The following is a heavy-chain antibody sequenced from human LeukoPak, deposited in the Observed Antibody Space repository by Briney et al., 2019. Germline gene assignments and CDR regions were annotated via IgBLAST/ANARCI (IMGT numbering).Heavy chain of an antibody. D-gene: IGHD4-23*01. J-gene: IGHJ4*02. V-gene: IGHV3-7*01. CDR2: IKQDGSEK. CDR3: ARDPYGGNYGY. CDR1: GFTFSSYW. Sequence: GGSLRLSCAASGFTFSSYWMSWVRQAPGKGLEWVANIKQDGSEKYYVDSVKGRFTISRDNAKNSLYLQMNSLRAEDRAVYYCARDPYGGNYGYWGQGTLVTVSS.